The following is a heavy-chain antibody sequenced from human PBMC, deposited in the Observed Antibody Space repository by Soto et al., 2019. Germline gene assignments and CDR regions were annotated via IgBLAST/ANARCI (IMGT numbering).Heavy chain of an antibody. Sequence: ASVKVSCKVSGYTLTELSMHWVRQAPGKGLEWMGGFDPEDGETIYAQKFQGRVTMTEDTSTDTAYMELSSLRSEDTAVYYCATPMVRPAIAVDLIFDYWGQGTLVTVSS. CDR1: GYTLTELS. D-gene: IGHD6-19*01. J-gene: IGHJ4*02. CDR3: ATPMVRPAIAVDLIFDY. CDR2: FDPEDGET. V-gene: IGHV1-24*01.